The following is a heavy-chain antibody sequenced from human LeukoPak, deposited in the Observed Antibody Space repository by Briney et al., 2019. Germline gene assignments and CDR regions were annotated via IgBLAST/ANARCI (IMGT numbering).Heavy chain of an antibody. CDR1: GFTFSSYA. CDR3: AKHLSYGEGEFDY. J-gene: IGHJ4*02. D-gene: IGHD4-17*01. Sequence: GGSLRLSCAASGFTFSSYAMSWVRQAPGKVLEWVSAISGSGGSTYYADSVKGRFTISRDNSKNTLYLQMNSLRAEDTAVYYCAKHLSYGEGEFDYWGQGTLVTVSS. CDR2: ISGSGGST. V-gene: IGHV3-23*01.